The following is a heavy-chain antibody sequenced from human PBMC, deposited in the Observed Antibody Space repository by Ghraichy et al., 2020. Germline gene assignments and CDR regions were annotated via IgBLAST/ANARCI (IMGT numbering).Heavy chain of an antibody. V-gene: IGHV1-24*01. CDR2: FDPEDGET. D-gene: IGHD6-6*01. Sequence: ASVKVSCKVSGYTLTELSMHWVRQAPGKGLEWMGGFDPEDGETIYAQKFQGRVTMTEDTSTDTAYMELSSLRSEDTAVYYCATPRGVRGRLVWYFDYWGQGTLVTVSS. CDR3: ATPRGVRGRLVWYFDY. CDR1: GYTLTELS. J-gene: IGHJ4*02.